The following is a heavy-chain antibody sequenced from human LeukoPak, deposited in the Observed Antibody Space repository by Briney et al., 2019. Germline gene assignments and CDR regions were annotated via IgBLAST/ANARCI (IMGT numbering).Heavy chain of an antibody. D-gene: IGHD6-19*01. Sequence: SETLSLTCTVSGGSISSYYWSWIRQPAGKGLEWIGRIYTSGSTNYNPSLKSRVTMSVDTSKDQFSLRLSSVTAADTAVYYCARVSVVAGTGTFDYWGQGTLVTVSS. J-gene: IGHJ4*02. CDR3: ARVSVVAGTGTFDY. CDR1: GGSISSYY. CDR2: IYTSGST. V-gene: IGHV4-4*07.